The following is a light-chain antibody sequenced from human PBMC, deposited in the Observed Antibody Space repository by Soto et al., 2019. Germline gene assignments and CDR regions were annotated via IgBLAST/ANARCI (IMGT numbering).Light chain of an antibody. CDR2: DGS. J-gene: IGKJ4*01. CDR3: XXXXXTXXT. CDR1: QTITTY. V-gene: IGKV1-39*01. Sequence: DIQMTQSPSSLSSSVGDVVTITFRASQTITTYLNWYQQKPGRAPKLLIYDGSTLQSGFPSRFSGSGSGTDFTLTISSLQPEDFATXXXXXXXXTXXTFGGGTKVDIK.